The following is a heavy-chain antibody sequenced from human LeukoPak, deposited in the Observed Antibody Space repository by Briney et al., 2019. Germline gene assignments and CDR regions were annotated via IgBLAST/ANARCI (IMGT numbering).Heavy chain of an antibody. CDR2: IYKGGST. J-gene: IGHJ4*02. CDR1: GFTVSSNY. V-gene: IGHV3-66*01. Sequence: GGSLRLFCGASGFTVSSNYMSRVRQAPGEGLEGGSVIYKGGSTNYADSVQDRFIISIDNSQKTLYLQMNSLRAEDAAVYYCARDYGGGYWGQGTLVTVSS. D-gene: IGHD3-10*01. CDR3: ARDYGGGY.